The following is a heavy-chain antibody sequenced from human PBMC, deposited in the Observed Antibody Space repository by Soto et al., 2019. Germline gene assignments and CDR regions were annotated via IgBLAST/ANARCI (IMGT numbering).Heavy chain of an antibody. CDR2: INPSGGST. Sequence: ASVKVSCKASGYTFTSYYMHWVRQAPGQGLEWMGIINPSGGSTSYAQKFQGRVTMTRDTSTSTVYMELSSLRSEDTAVYYCARENGSGYYYYGVDVWGQGTTVTVSS. J-gene: IGHJ6*02. D-gene: IGHD3-10*01. V-gene: IGHV1-46*03. CDR3: ARENGSGYYYYGVDV. CDR1: GYTFTSYY.